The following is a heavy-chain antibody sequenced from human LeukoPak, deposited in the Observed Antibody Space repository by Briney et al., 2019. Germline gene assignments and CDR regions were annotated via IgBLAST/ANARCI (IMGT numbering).Heavy chain of an antibody. CDR2: IGYDGSNK. CDR3: ARGHLYYYDRSGYSTDAFDI. CDR1: AFTFSSYG. V-gene: IGHV3-33*01. Sequence: PGGSLRLSGAASAFTFSSYGMHWVRQAPGNGLEWVAVIGYDGSNKYYADSVKGRFTISRDNSKNTLYLQRNSLRAEDTAVYYCARGHLYYYDRSGYSTDAFDIWGQGTMVTVSS. D-gene: IGHD3-22*01. J-gene: IGHJ3*02.